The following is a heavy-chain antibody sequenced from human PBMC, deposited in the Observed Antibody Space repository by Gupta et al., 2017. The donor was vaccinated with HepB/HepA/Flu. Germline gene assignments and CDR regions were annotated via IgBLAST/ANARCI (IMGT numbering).Heavy chain of an antibody. CDR2: INHSGST. CDR3: ATAATVVTPYDY. V-gene: IGHV4-34*01. CDR1: GGSFSGYY. D-gene: IGHD4-23*01. Sequence: QVQLQQWGAGLWKPSETLSLTCAVYGGSFSGYYWSWIRQPPGKGLEWIGEINHSGSTNYNPALKSRVTISVDTSKKQCSLKLSSVTAADTAVYYCATAATVVTPYDYGGQGTLVTVSS. J-gene: IGHJ4*02.